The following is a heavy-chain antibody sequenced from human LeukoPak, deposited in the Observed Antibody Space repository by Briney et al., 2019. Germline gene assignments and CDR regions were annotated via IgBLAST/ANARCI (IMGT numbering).Heavy chain of an antibody. D-gene: IGHD4-17*01. V-gene: IGHV3-23*01. CDR3: AKSSGDYKTKCDS. Sequence: PGGSLRLSCAASGFTFSSYAMSWVRQAPGKGLEWVSGIGGSGGSTYYADSVKGRLTISRDNSKNTVYLQMNSLRAEDTAVYYCAKSSGDYKTKCDSWGQGTLVTVSS. J-gene: IGHJ4*02. CDR1: GFTFSSYA. CDR2: IGGSGGST.